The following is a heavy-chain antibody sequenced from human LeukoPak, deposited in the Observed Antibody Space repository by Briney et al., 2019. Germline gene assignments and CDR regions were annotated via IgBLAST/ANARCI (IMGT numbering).Heavy chain of an antibody. D-gene: IGHD2-15*01. CDR2: IYSGDST. Sequence: GGSLRLSCAASGFTFSSYAMSWVRQAPGKGLEWVSVIYSGDSTYYADSVKGRFTISRDNSKNTLYLQMNSLRAEDTAVYYCARASKGFCRGGSCHLSYFDYWGQGTLVTVSS. CDR3: ARASKGFCRGGSCHLSYFDY. CDR1: GFTFSSYA. J-gene: IGHJ4*02. V-gene: IGHV3-66*01.